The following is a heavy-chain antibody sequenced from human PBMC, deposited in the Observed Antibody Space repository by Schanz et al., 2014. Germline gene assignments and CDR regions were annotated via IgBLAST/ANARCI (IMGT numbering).Heavy chain of an antibody. J-gene: IGHJ4*02. CDR3: VSQTGSTNY. D-gene: IGHD6-13*01. Sequence: EMQLLESGGGLAQPGGSLRLSCAASGFAVDNYYMSCVRQAPGRGLEWVSIIFTDGRTYYADSGKGRFTISRDSSKNTLFLQMSSLRTEDTAGYFCVSQTGSTNYWGQGTLVTVSS. CDR1: GFAVDNYY. CDR2: IFTDGRT. V-gene: IGHV3-66*02.